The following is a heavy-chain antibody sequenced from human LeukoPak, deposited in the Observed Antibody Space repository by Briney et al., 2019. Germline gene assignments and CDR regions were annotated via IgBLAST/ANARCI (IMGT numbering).Heavy chain of an antibody. V-gene: IGHV4-4*09. Sequence: SETLSLTCTVSGGSISGGYWSWLRQPPGRGLEWIGYVYTCGSTNYNPSLKSRVTISVDTSKSQFALKLSSVTAADTAVYYCAKSYFDYSTYYSYYFNLWGQGALVTVSS. CDR1: GGSISGGY. D-gene: IGHD4-11*01. CDR3: AKSYFDYSTYYSYYFNL. CDR2: VYTCGST. J-gene: IGHJ4*02.